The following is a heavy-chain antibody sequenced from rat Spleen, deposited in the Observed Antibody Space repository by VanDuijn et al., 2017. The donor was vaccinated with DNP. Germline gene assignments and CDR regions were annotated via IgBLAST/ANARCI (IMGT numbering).Heavy chain of an antibody. CDR3: ARQRQRIDV. CDR2: ISSSSSYI. CDR1: GFTFSNYG. Sequence: EVQLVESGGGLVQPGRSLKLSCLASGFTFSNYGMNWIRQAPGKGLEWVASISSSSSYIYYADTVKGRFTISRENAKNTLYLQMTSLRSEDTALYYCARQRQRIDVWGQGTSVTVSS. D-gene: IGHD1-6*01. V-gene: IGHV5-34*01. J-gene: IGHJ4*01.